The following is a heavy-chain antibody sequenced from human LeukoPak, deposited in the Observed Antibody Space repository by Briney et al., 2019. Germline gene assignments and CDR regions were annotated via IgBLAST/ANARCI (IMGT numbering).Heavy chain of an antibody. J-gene: IGHJ4*02. CDR1: GFTFNSFA. CDR3: ANESPFLDY. V-gene: IGHV3-23*01. CDR2: ISGSGGST. Sequence: GGSLRLSCAASGFTFNSFAMSCVRQAPGKGLEWVSVISGSGGSTYYADSVKGRFTISRDNSKNTLYLQMNSLRAEDTAVYYCANESPFLDYWGQGTLVTVSS.